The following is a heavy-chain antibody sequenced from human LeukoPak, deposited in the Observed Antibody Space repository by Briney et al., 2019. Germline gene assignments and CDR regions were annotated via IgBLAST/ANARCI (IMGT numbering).Heavy chain of an antibody. CDR2: ISGSGGST. J-gene: IGHJ4*02. Sequence: PGGSLRLSCAASGFTFSSYAMSWVRQAPGKGLEWVSAISGSGGSTYYADSVKGRFTISRDNSKNTLYLQMNSLRAEDTAVFYCARVRDSGYDRGYYFDYWGQGTLVTVSS. V-gene: IGHV3-23*01. CDR1: GFTFSSYA. CDR3: ARVRDSGYDRGYYFDY. D-gene: IGHD5-12*01.